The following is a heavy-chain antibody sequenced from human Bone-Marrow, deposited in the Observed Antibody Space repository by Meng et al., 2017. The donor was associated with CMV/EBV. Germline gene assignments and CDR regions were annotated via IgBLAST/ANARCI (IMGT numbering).Heavy chain of an antibody. J-gene: IGHJ6*02. CDR2: ISSTSDYI. CDR3: ARGPLYSISSGTYYFGMDV. Sequence: GGSLRLSCAASGFTFSSYAMHWVRQAPGKGLEWVSSISSTSDYIDYADSLKGRFTISRDNAKNSLYLQMNSLRAEDTAAYYCARGPLYSISSGTYYFGMDVWGQGTTVTVSS. D-gene: IGHD6-6*01. V-gene: IGHV3-21*01. CDR1: GFTFSSYA.